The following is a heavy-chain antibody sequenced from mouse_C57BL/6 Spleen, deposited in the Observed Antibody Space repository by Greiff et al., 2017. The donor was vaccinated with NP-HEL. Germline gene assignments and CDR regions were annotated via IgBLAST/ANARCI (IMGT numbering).Heavy chain of an antibody. CDR3: ARYGTTVVANWYFDV. D-gene: IGHD1-1*01. J-gene: IGHJ1*03. Sequence: VQLKESGPGLAKPSQTLSLTCSVTGYSITSDYWNWIRKFPGNKLEYMGYISYSGSTYYNPSLKSRISITRDTSKNQYYLQLNSVTTEDTATYYGARYGTTVVANWYFDVWGTGTTVTVSS. CDR1: GYSITSDY. V-gene: IGHV3-8*01. CDR2: ISYSGST.